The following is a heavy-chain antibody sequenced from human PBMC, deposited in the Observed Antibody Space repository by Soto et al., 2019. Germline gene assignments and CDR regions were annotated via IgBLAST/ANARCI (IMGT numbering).Heavy chain of an antibody. CDR1: GGSVSSGSYY. J-gene: IGHJ6*02. CDR3: ARDLYSDPDYYYGMDV. D-gene: IGHD5-12*01. Sequence: PSETLSLTCTVSGGSVSSGSYYWSWIRQPPGKGLEWIGYIYYSGSTNYNPSLKSRVTISVDTSKNQFSLKLSSVTAADTAVYYCARDLYSDPDYYYGMDVWGQGTTVTVSS. V-gene: IGHV4-61*01. CDR2: IYYSGST.